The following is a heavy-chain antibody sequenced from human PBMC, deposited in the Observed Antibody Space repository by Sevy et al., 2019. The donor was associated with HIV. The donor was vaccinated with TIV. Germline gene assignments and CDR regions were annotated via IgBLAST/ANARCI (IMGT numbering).Heavy chain of an antibody. D-gene: IGHD1-1*01. Sequence: GGSLRLSCAASGFTFSSYWMHWVRQAPGKGLVWVSRISGDGSSTTYADSVRGRFTISRDNAKNTLYLQMNSLRAEDTAVYYCSREGRATRDFDYWGQGTLVTVSS. V-gene: IGHV3-74*01. CDR3: SREGRATRDFDY. CDR2: ISGDGSST. CDR1: GFTFSSYW. J-gene: IGHJ4*02.